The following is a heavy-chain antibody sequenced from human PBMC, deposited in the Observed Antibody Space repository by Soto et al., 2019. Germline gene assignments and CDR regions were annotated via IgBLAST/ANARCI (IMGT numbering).Heavy chain of an antibody. J-gene: IGHJ4*02. CDR1: GGTFSSYA. CDR2: IIPIFGTA. V-gene: IGHV1-69*01. D-gene: IGHD3-3*01. CDR3: AHYYDFWSGYYNGFDY. Sequence: QVQLVQSGAEVQKPGSSVKVSCKASGGTFSSYAISWVRQAPGQGLEWMGGIIPIFGTANYAQKFQGRVTITADESTSTAYMELSSLRSEDTAVYYCAHYYDFWSGYYNGFDYWGQGTLVTVSS.